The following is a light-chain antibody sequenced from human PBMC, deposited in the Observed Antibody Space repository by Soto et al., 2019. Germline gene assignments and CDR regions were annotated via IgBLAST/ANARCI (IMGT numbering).Light chain of an antibody. CDR3: SSYTTRGSVV. J-gene: IGLJ2*01. V-gene: IGLV2-14*03. CDR2: DVS. Sequence: QSALTQPASVTGSPGQSITISCTGTSSDVGGHNYVSWYQQYPGKAPKLMIYDVSYRPSGVSSRFSGSKSANTASLTISGLQAEDEADYYCSSYTTRGSVVFGGGTKLTVL. CDR1: SSDVGGHNY.